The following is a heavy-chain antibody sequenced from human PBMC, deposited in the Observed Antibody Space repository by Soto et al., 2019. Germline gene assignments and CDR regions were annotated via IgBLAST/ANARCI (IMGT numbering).Heavy chain of an antibody. D-gene: IGHD3-10*01. J-gene: IGHJ5*02. CDR3: ATSYPLVRGALKQYDWFEP. CDR1: GYTLTELS. V-gene: IGHV1-24*01. Sequence: ASVKVSCKVSGYTLTELSMHWVRQAPGKGLEWMGGFDPEDGETIYAQKFQGRVTMTEDTSTDTAYMELSSLRSEDTAVYYCATSYPLVRGALKQYDWFEPLGQGTLVTVSS. CDR2: FDPEDGET.